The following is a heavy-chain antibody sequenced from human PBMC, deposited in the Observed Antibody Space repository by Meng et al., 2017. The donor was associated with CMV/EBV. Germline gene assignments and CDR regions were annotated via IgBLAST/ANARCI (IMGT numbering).Heavy chain of an antibody. J-gene: IGHJ6*02. CDR1: GFTFSSYA. V-gene: IGHV3-30-3*01. Sequence: GESLKISCAASGFTFSSYAMHWGRQAPGKGLEWVAVISYDGSNKYYADSVKGRFTISRDNSKNTLYLQMNSLRAEDTAVYYCARGKVPAAMGPYYYYGMDVWGQGTTVTVSS. CDR3: ARGKVPAAMGPYYYYGMDV. D-gene: IGHD2-2*01. CDR2: ISYDGSNK.